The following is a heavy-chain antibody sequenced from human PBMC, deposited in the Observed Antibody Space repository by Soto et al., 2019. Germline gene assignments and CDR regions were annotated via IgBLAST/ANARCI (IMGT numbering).Heavy chain of an antibody. D-gene: IGHD2-21*02. Sequence: QVQLVESGGGVVQPGRSLRLSCAASGFTFSSYAMHWVRQAPGKGLEWVAVISYDGSNKYYADSVKGRFTISRDNSKNTLYLQMNSLRAEDTAVYYCARDPAYCGGDCFYAFDIWGQGTMVTVSS. CDR3: ARDPAYCGGDCFYAFDI. J-gene: IGHJ3*02. CDR2: ISYDGSNK. V-gene: IGHV3-30-3*01. CDR1: GFTFSSYA.